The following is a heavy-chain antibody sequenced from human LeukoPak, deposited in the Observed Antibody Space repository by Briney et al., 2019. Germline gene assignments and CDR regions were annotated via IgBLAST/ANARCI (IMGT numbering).Heavy chain of an antibody. D-gene: IGHD3-16*01. V-gene: IGHV3-23*01. CDR3: AKRRGGYYFDY. Sequence: PGGSLRLSSAASGFPFSAYAMTWVRQAPGKGLEWVSAISGSDGSTFYPDSVKGRFTISRDNSKNTLYLQMNSLRADDTAVYYCAKRRGGYYFDYWGQGTLVTVSS. CDR1: GFPFSAYA. J-gene: IGHJ4*02. CDR2: ISGSDGST.